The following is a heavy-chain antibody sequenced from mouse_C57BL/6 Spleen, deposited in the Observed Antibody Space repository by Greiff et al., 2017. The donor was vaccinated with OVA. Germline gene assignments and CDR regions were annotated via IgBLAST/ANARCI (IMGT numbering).Heavy chain of an antibody. CDR3: AREGYYGSSAWFAY. Sequence: EVMLVESGGGLVKPGGSLKLSCAASGFTFSDYGMHWVRQAPEKGLEWVAYISRGSSTIYYADTVKGRFTISRDNAKNTLFLQMTSLRSEDTAMYYCAREGYYGSSAWFAYWGQGTLVTVSA. J-gene: IGHJ3*01. CDR1: GFTFSDYG. CDR2: ISRGSSTI. D-gene: IGHD1-1*01. V-gene: IGHV5-17*01.